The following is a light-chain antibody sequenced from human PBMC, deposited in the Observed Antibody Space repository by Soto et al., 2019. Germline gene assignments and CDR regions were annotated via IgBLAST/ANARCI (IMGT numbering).Light chain of an antibody. CDR2: AAS. CDR3: QQLNSYPRT. Sequence: DIQLTQSPSFLSASVGDRVRITCRASQGISSYLAWYQQKPGKAPKLLIYAASTLQSGVPSRFSGSGSGTEFTLTISSLQTEDFATYYCQQLNSYPRTFGQGTRLEIK. V-gene: IGKV1-9*01. CDR1: QGISSY. J-gene: IGKJ5*01.